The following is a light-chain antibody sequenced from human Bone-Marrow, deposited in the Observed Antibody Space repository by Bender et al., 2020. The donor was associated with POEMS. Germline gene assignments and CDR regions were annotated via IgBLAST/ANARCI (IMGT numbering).Light chain of an antibody. CDR1: SSDVGGYKY. Sequence: QSALTQPRSVSGSPGQSVTISCSGTSSDVGGYKYVSWYQQNPGKAPKLMIFDVTKRPSGVPDRFSGSQSGNTASLTISGLQAEDEADYYCCSYAGSYNWLFGGGTRLTVL. CDR3: CSYAGSYNWL. V-gene: IGLV2-11*01. CDR2: DVT. J-gene: IGLJ2*01.